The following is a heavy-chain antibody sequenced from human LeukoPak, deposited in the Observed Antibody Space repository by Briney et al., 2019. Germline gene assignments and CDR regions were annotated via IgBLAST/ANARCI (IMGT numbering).Heavy chain of an antibody. CDR1: GYTFTSYG. V-gene: IGHV1-18*01. CDR3: ARDCSSEGPNYYYMDV. CDR2: ISAYNGNT. Sequence: ASVNVSCKASGYTFTSYGISWVRQAPGQGLEWMGWISAYNGNTNYAQKLQGRVTMTTDTSTSTAYMELRSLRSDDTAVYYCARDCSSEGPNYYYMDVWGKGTTVTVSS. J-gene: IGHJ6*03. D-gene: IGHD6-6*01.